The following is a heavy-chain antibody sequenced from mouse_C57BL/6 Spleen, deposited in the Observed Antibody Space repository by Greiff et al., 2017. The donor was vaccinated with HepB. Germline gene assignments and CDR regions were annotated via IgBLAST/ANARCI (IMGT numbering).Heavy chain of an antibody. Sequence: VQLQQSGAELVKPGASVKLSCTASGFNIKDYYMHWVKQRTEQGLEWIGRIDPEDGETKYAPKFRGKATITADTSSNTAYLQLSSLTSEDTAVYYCASYYYGSSRYYFDYWGQGTTLTVSS. CDR2: IDPEDGET. J-gene: IGHJ2*01. CDR1: GFNIKDYY. D-gene: IGHD1-1*01. V-gene: IGHV14-2*01. CDR3: ASYYYGSSRYYFDY.